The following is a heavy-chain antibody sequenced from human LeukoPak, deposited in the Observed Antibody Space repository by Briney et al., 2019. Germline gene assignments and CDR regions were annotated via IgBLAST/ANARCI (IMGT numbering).Heavy chain of an antibody. J-gene: IGHJ4*02. V-gene: IGHV3-72*01. CDR1: GYPFNDHY. D-gene: IGHD3-3*01. Sequence: QTGGSLRLSCAVSGYPFNDHYIDWVRQAPGKGLEWLGQIRNKLSNYAIEYAASVKGRITISRDESTNSVYLQMNSLKTEDTAMYYCARWRSGFCSDWGQGTLVTV. CDR3: ARWRSGFCSD. CDR2: IRNKLSNYAI.